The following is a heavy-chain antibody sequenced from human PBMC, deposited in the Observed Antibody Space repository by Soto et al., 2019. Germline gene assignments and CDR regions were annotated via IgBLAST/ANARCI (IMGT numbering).Heavy chain of an antibody. V-gene: IGHV1-69*13. CDR2: IIPIFGTA. CDR1: GGTFSSYA. CDR3: ALYDSSIWFDFDF. D-gene: IGHD6-13*01. Sequence: SVKVSCKASGGTFSSYAISWVRQAPGQGLEWMGGIIPIFGTANYAQKFQGRVTITADESTSTAYMELSSLRSEDTAVYYCALYDSSIWFDFDFWGQGTLVTVSS. J-gene: IGHJ4*02.